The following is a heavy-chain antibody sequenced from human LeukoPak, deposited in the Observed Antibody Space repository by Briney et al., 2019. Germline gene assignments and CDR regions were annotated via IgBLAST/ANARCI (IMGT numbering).Heavy chain of an antibody. J-gene: IGHJ5*02. CDR3: ARHYGP. D-gene: IGHD3-10*01. Sequence: LETLSLTCTVSGDSISSGGFHWSWIRQHPGKGLEWIGSIYDSGSTYYNPSLKSRVTISVDTSKNQFSLKLNSVTAADTAVYYCARHYGPWGQGTLVTVSS. CDR2: IYDSGST. V-gene: IGHV4-39*01. CDR1: GDSISSGGFH.